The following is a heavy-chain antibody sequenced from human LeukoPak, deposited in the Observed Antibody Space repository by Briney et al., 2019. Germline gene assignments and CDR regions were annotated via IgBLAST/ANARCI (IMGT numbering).Heavy chain of an antibody. J-gene: IGHJ4*02. D-gene: IGHD1-26*01. CDR1: GYTFTSYG. V-gene: IGHV1-18*01. CDR3: AREWELPSPIDY. Sequence: ASVKVSCKASGYTFTSYGISWVRQAPGQGLEWMGWISAYNGNTNYAQKFQGRVTMTRNTSISTAYMELSSLRSEDTAVYYCAREWELPSPIDYWGQGTLVTVSS. CDR2: ISAYNGNT.